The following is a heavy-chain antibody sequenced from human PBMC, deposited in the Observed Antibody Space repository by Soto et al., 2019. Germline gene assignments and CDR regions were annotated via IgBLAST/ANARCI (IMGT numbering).Heavy chain of an antibody. V-gene: IGHV4-34*01. J-gene: IGHJ4*02. CDR2: INHSGST. CDR1: GGSFSGYY. D-gene: IGHD6-6*01. CDR3: ARGKRGSSSPMI. Sequence: QVQLQQWGAGLLKPSETLSLTCAVYGGSFSGYYWSWIRQPPGKGLEWIGEINHSGSTNYNPSLKSRVTISVDTSKNQFSLKLSSLTAADTAVYYCARGKRGSSSPMIWGQGTLVTVSS.